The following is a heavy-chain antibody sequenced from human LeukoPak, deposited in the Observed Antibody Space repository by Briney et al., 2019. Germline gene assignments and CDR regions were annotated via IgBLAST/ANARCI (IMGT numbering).Heavy chain of an antibody. Sequence: SETLSLTCTVSGGSISSYYWSWIRQPAGKGLEWIGRIYTTGSTNFNPSLKSRVTMSVDTSKNQFSLKLSSVTAADTAMYYCARDRVTVIDDAFDIWGQGTMVTVSS. CDR3: ARDRVTVIDDAFDI. CDR1: GGSISSYY. V-gene: IGHV4-4*07. CDR2: IYTTGST. J-gene: IGHJ3*02. D-gene: IGHD2-21*01.